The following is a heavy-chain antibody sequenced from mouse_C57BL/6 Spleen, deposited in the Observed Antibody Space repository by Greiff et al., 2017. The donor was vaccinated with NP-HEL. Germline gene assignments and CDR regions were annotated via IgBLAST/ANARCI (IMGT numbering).Heavy chain of an antibody. CDR3: ARGDGYCDY. V-gene: IGHV1-82*01. Sequence: VQLQQSGPELVKPGASVKISCKASGYAFSSSWMNWVKQRPGKGPEWIGRIYPGDGDTNYNGKFKGKATLTADKSPSTAYMQLSSLTSEDSAVYFCARGDGYCDYWGQGTTLTVSS. CDR1: GYAFSSSW. J-gene: IGHJ2*01. D-gene: IGHD2-3*01. CDR2: IYPGDGDT.